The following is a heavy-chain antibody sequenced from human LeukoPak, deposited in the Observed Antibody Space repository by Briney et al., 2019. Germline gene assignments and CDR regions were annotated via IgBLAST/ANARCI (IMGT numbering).Heavy chain of an antibody. V-gene: IGHV3-23*01. CDR2: ITGSGGST. D-gene: IGHD3-9*01. J-gene: IGHJ4*02. CDR3: ARDSHDIAWYFDF. CDR1: GFTFSSYA. Sequence: VGSLRLSCAASGFTFSSYAMGWVRQAPGKGLEWVSLITGSGGSTFYADSVKGRFTISRDNSKSTLYLQMNSLRAEDTAVYYCARDSHDIAWYFDFWGQGTLVTVSS.